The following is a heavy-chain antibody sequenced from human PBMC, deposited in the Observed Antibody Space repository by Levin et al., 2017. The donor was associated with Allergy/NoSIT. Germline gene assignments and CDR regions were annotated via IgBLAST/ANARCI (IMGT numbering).Heavy chain of an antibody. CDR1: GGSISRYY. D-gene: IGHD3-22*01. J-gene: IGHJ4*02. CDR2: VFYTGTT. V-gene: IGHV4-59*01. Sequence: SETLSLTCTVSGGSISRYYWNWIRQPPGKGLEWIGYVFYTGTTYYSPSLKSRVTISVDTSKNQFSLKLTSVTAADTAIYYCARDNYFDSSGSYRLDYWGQGTLVTVSS. CDR3: ARDNYFDSSGSYRLDY.